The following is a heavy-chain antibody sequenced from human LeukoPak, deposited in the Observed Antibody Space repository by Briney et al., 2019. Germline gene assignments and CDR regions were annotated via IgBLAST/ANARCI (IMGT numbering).Heavy chain of an antibody. V-gene: IGHV7-4-1*02. CDR3: ATRRQWLATRGGDAFDI. J-gene: IGHJ3*02. CDR1: GYTFTSYA. CDR2: INTNTGNP. Sequence: GASVKVSCKASGYTFTSYAMNWVRQAPGQGLEWMGWINTNTGNPTYAQGFTGRFVFSLDTSVSTAYLQISSLKAEDTAVYYCATRRQWLATRGGDAFDIWGQGTMVTVSS. D-gene: IGHD6-19*01.